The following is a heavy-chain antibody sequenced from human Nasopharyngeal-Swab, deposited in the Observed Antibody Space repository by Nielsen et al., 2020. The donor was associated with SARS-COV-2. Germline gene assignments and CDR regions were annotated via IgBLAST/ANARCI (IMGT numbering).Heavy chain of an antibody. CDR2: TYYRSKWYN. J-gene: IGHJ6*02. CDR1: GDSVSSNSAA. Sequence: SETLSLTCAISGDSVSSNSAAWNWIRQSPSRGLEWLGRTYYRSKWYNDYAVSVKSRLTINPDTFKNQFSLQLNSVTPEDTAVYYCARSMVRVVIRYGMDVWSQGTTVTVSS. D-gene: IGHD3-10*01. V-gene: IGHV6-1*01. CDR3: ARSMVRVVIRYGMDV.